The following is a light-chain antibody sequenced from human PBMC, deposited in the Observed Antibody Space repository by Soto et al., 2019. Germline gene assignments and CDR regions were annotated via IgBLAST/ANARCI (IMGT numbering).Light chain of an antibody. CDR2: EVG. J-gene: IGLJ1*01. CDR1: SIDVGGYNY. CDR3: SSYTARGTRV. V-gene: IGLV2-14*01. Sequence: QSALTQFASVSGSPGQSITISCTGTSIDVGGYNYVSWYQQLPDKAPKLLIYEVGNRPSGVSIRFSGSKSGTTASLTISGLQAEDEADYYCSSYTARGTRVFGTGTKLTVL.